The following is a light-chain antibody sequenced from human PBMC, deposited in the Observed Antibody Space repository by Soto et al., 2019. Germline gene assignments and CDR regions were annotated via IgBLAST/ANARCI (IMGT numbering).Light chain of an antibody. V-gene: IGLV2-14*01. CDR2: DVT. J-gene: IGLJ3*02. Sequence: QSVLTQPASVSGSPGQSITMSCTGASSDIDGYDYVSWYQRHPGEAPKLLIYDVTNRPSGVSNRFSASKSGNTASLTISGLQAEDEADYFCSSYTSRNPVVFGGGTKLTVL. CDR3: SSYTSRNPVV. CDR1: SSDIDGYDY.